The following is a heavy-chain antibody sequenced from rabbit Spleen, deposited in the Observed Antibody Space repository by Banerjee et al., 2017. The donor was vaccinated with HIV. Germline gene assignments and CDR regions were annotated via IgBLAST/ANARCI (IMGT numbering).Heavy chain of an antibody. J-gene: IGHJ4*01. Sequence: QERLVESGGGLVKPEGSLKLSCTASGFSFSSSYYMCWVRQAPGKGLQWIACINAVTGKAVYATWAKGRFTFSKTSSTTVTLQMTSLTAADTATYFCARGGYGGHIYSMGLWGPGTLVTVS. CDR1: GFSFSSSYY. CDR3: ARGGYGGHIYSMGL. V-gene: IGHV1S45*01. D-gene: IGHD4-2*01. CDR2: INAVTGKA.